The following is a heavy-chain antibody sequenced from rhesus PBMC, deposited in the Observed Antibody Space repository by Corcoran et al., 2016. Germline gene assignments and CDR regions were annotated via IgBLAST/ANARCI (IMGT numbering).Heavy chain of an antibody. CDR3: ARYSGYSIPFDY. J-gene: IGHJ4*01. CDR2: ISGGSGST. CDR1: GGSISRNY. Sequence: QVQLQESGPGPVKPSETLSLTCAVAGGSISRNYWSWIRQSPGKGLEWMGYISGGSGSTSYNPSLKSRVTISTDTSKNQFSLKLSSVTAADTAVYYCARYSGYSIPFDYWGQGVLVTVSS. V-gene: IGHV4-147*01. D-gene: IGHD5-24*01.